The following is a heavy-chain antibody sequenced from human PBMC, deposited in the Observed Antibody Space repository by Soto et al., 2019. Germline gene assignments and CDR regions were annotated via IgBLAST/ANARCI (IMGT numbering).Heavy chain of an antibody. V-gene: IGHV4-59*01. J-gene: IGHJ5*02. D-gene: IGHD3-10*01. CDR1: GGSISSYY. Sequence: QVQLQESGPGLVKPSETLSLTCTVSGGSISSYYWSWIRQPPGKGLEWIGYIYYSGSTNYNPSLNIRVTVSVDTSKNQFSLKLSSVTAADTAVYYCAREAEDYYGSGSYYNWFDPWGQGTLVTVSS. CDR3: AREAEDYYGSGSYYNWFDP. CDR2: IYYSGST.